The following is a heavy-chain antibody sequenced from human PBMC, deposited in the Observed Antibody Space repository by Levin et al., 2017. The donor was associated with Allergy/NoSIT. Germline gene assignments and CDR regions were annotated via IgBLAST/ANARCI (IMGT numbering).Heavy chain of an antibody. V-gene: IGHV3-30*18. CDR3: AKENTGSYYYFDY. D-gene: IGHD1-26*01. J-gene: IGHJ4*02. Sequence: GGSLRLSCAASGFTFSNYGMHWVRQAPGKGLEWVAVISYDGSNKYYADSVKGRFTISRDNSKNTLYLQMNSLRAEDTAVYYCAKENTGSYYYFDYWGQGTLVTVSS. CDR2: ISYDGSNK. CDR1: GFTFSNYG.